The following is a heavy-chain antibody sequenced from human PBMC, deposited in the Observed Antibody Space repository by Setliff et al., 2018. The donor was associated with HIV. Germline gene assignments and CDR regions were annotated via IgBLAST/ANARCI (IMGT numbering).Heavy chain of an antibody. V-gene: IGHV1-3*01. CDR2: INAGNGNT. CDR3: ASTRSADAFDI. CDR1: GGTFSSYA. J-gene: IGHJ3*02. Sequence: GASVKVSCKASGGTFSSYAISWVRQAPGQRLEWMGWINAGNGNTKYSQKFQGRVTINRDTSASTAYMELSSLRSEDTAVYYCASTRSADAFDIWGQGTMVTVSS.